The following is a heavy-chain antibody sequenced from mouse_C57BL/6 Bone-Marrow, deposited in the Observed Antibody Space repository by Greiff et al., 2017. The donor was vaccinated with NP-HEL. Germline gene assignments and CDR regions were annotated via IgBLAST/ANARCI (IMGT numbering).Heavy chain of an antibody. V-gene: IGHV1-55*01. J-gene: IGHJ1*03. CDR2: IYPGSGST. D-gene: IGHD1-1*01. CDR1: GYTFTSYW. Sequence: VQLQQSGAELVKLGASVKMSCKASGYTFTSYWITWVKQRPGQGLEWIGDIYPGSGSTNYNEKFKSKATLTVDTSSSTAYMQLSSLTSEDSAVYYCANYGSSYVRYFDVWGTGTTVTVSS. CDR3: ANYGSSYVRYFDV.